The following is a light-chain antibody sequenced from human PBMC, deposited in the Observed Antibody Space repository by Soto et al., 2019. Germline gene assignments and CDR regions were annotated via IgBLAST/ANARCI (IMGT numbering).Light chain of an antibody. J-gene: IGLJ2*01. CDR2: DVS. CDR1: SSDVGDYNY. Sequence: QSALTQPASVSGSPGQSITISCTGSSSDVGDYNYVSWYQQHPGKAPKLMIYDVSDRPSGVSNRFSGSKSGNTASLTISGLQTEDEGYYYCSSYTSSSTRGVIFGGGTKLTVL. CDR3: SSYTSSSTRGVI. V-gene: IGLV2-14*01.